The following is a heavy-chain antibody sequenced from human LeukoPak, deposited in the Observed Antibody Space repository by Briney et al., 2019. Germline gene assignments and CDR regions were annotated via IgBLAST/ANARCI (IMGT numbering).Heavy chain of an antibody. J-gene: IGHJ4*02. CDR3: ARIAAAGIDY. D-gene: IGHD6-13*01. V-gene: IGHV3-48*04. CDR2: ISSSSSTI. CDR1: GFTFSSYS. Sequence: GGSLRLSCAASGFTFSSYSMNWVRQAPGKGLEWVSYISSSSSTIYYADSVKGRFTISRDNAKNSLYLQMNSLRAEDTAVYYCARIAAAGIDYWGQGALVAVSS.